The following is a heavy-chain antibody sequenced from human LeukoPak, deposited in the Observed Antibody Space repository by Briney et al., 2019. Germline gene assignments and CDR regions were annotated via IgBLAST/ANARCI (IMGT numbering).Heavy chain of an antibody. D-gene: IGHD3-3*01. CDR2: IKQDGSEK. J-gene: IGHJ3*02. CDR3: AKDATRIRIFGDAFDI. CDR1: GFTFSSYW. Sequence: GGSLRLSCAASGFTFSSYWMSWVRQAPGKGLEWVANIKQDGSEKYYVDSVKGRFTISRDNAKDSLYLQMNSLRAEDTALYYCAKDATRIRIFGDAFDIWGQGTMVTVSS. V-gene: IGHV3-7*01.